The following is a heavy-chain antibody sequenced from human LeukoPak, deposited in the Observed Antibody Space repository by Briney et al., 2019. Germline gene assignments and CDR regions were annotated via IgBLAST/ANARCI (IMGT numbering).Heavy chain of an antibody. Sequence: SGTLSLTCAVSGGSITSSTWWTWVRQPPGKGLEWIGEVFYSGSTNSNPSLKSRLTMSVDESKHEFSLRLTAVTAADTAVYYCASGGLVSRYLDHWGQGALVNVSP. CDR2: VFYSGST. J-gene: IGHJ4*02. CDR3: ASGGLVSRYLDH. CDR1: GGSITSSTW. V-gene: IGHV4-4*02. D-gene: IGHD3-9*01.